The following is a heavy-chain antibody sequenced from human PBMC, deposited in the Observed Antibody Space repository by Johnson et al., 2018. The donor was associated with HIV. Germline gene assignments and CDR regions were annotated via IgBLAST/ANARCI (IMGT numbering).Heavy chain of an antibody. D-gene: IGHD3-16*01. J-gene: IGHJ3*01. CDR3: AKPPSMGADAFDV. CDR2: ISWNGGST. V-gene: IGHV3-20*04. Sequence: VQLVESGGGVVRPGGSLRLSCAASGFTFDDYGMSWVRQVPGKGLEWVSGISWNGGSTGYADSVRGRFTISRDNSKNTLYLQMNSLRAEDSALYYCAKPPSMGADAFDVWGQGTMVTVSS. CDR1: GFTFDDYG.